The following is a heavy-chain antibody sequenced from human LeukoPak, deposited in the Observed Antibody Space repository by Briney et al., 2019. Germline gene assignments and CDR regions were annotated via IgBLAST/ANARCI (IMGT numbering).Heavy chain of an antibody. CDR2: IYFSGYT. Sequence: SETLSLTCTVSGGSISRYYWSWIRQPPGKGLGWIGYIYFSGYTNYNPSLKSRVTISVDTSKNEFSLKLNSVTAADTAIYYCARDPQDAFDIWGQGTLVLVSS. CDR3: ARDPQDAFDI. CDR1: GGSISRYY. J-gene: IGHJ3*02. V-gene: IGHV4-59*01.